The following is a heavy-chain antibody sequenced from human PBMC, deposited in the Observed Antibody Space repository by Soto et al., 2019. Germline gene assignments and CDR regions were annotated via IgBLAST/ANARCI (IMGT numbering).Heavy chain of an antibody. CDR3: ARVRGLYSSSSWVES. CDR2: IIPIFGTA. Sequence: SVKVSCKASGGTFSSYAISWVRQAPGQGLEWMGGIIPIFGTANYAQKFQGRVTITADESTSTTYMELSSLRSEDTAVYYCARVRGLYSSSSWVESGGRGTRVPVS. V-gene: IGHV1-69*13. D-gene: IGHD6-6*01. CDR1: GGTFSSYA. J-gene: IGHJ4*02.